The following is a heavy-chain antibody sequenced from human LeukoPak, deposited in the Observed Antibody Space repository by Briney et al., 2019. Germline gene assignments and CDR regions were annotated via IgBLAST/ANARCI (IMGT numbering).Heavy chain of an antibody. V-gene: IGHV5-10-1*01. D-gene: IGHD3-10*01. Sequence: GQSLRISCQGSGYSFTSYWISWVSQMPGKGLEWMGRIDPSDSYTNYSPSFQGHVTISADKSISTAYLQWSSLKASDTAMYYCARAYYGSGSYYFDYWGQGTLVTVSS. CDR3: ARAYYGSGSYYFDY. CDR1: GYSFTSYW. J-gene: IGHJ4*02. CDR2: IDPSDSYT.